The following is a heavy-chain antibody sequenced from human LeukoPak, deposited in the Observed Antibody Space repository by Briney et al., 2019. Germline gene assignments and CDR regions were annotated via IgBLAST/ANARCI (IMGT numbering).Heavy chain of an antibody. D-gene: IGHD6-13*01. CDR1: GFTLSSYW. CDR3: EMDRDAAGLFFDY. V-gene: IGHV3-7*04. Sequence: GGSLRLSCAASGFTLSSYWMSWVRQAPGKGLEWVANIKYDGSEKDYVDPVKGRFTISRDNAKNSLYLQMNSLRAEDTAVYYCEMDRDAAGLFFDYWGQGTLVTVSS. CDR2: IKYDGSEK. J-gene: IGHJ4*02.